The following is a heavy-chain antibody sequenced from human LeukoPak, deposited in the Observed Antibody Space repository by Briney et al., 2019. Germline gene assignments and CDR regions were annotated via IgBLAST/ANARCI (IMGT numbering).Heavy chain of an antibody. V-gene: IGHV3-23*01. CDR2: ISGSGDST. CDR1: GFTFNNYG. J-gene: IGHJ3*02. D-gene: IGHD2-15*01. CDR3: AKANVKYCSGGSCFDAFDI. Sequence: PGGSLRLSCAASGFTFNNYGMNWVRQAPGEGLEWVSAISGSGDSTYYADSVKGRFTISRDNSKNTLYLQMNSLRAEDTAVYYCAKANVKYCSGGSCFDAFDIWGQGTMVTVSS.